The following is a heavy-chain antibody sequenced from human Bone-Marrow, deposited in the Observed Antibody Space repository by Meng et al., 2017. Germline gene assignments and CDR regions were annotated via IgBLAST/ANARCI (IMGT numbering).Heavy chain of an antibody. J-gene: IGHJ4*02. CDR3: AREDDDILTGSFDY. CDR1: GYTFTSYY. Sequence: ASVKVSCKAAGYTFTSYYLHWVRQAPGQGLEWMGIINPSGGSTSYAQKFQGRVTMTGDTSTSTVYKELSLLRSEDTAVYCCAREDDDILTGSFDYWGQGTLVTFSS. D-gene: IGHD3-9*01. CDR2: INPSGGST. V-gene: IGHV1-46*01.